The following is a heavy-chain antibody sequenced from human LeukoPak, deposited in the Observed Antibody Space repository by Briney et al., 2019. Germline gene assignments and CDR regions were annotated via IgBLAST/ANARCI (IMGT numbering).Heavy chain of an antibody. CDR1: GFTFSTYA. V-gene: IGHV3-30*04. D-gene: IGHD3-22*01. J-gene: IGHJ3*02. Sequence: GRSLRLSCAASGFTFSTYAMHWVRQAPGKGLEWVAVISYDGSSKYYADSVKGRFTISRDNSKNTLYLQMNSLRAEDTAVYYCANLKLMIVVHDAFDIWGQGTMVTVSS. CDR2: ISYDGSSK. CDR3: ANLKLMIVVHDAFDI.